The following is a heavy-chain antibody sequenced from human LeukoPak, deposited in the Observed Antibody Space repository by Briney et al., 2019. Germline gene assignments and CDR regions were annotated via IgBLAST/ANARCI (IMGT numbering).Heavy chain of an antibody. D-gene: IGHD5-18*01. V-gene: IGHV3-74*01. CDR3: ARVVDTHFDY. CDR1: GFTFSSYW. J-gene: IGHJ4*02. CDR2: IKSDGSTT. Sequence: GESLKISCAASGFTFSSYWMHWVRQAPGKGLVWVSRIKSDGSTTTYADSVKGRFTISRDNAKNTLYLQMNSLRAEDTAVYYCARVVDTHFDYWGQGTLVTVSS.